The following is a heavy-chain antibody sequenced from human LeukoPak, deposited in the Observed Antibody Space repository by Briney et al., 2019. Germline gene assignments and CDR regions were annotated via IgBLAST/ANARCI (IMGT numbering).Heavy chain of an antibody. D-gene: IGHD2-2*01. CDR3: ARGRKVVPAAIKYYYYMDV. J-gene: IGHJ6*03. V-gene: IGHV4-34*01. Sequence: SETLSLTCAVYGGSFSGYYWSWIRQPPGKGLEWIGEINHSGSTNYNPSLKSRVTISVDTSKNQFSLKLSSVTAADTAVYYCARGRKVVPAAIKYYYYMDVWGKGTRSPSP. CDR1: GGSFSGYY. CDR2: INHSGST.